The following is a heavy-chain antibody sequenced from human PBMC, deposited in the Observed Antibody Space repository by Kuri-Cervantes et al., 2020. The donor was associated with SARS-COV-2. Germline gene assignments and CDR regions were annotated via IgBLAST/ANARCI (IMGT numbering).Heavy chain of an antibody. CDR1: GYTFTSYY. D-gene: IGHD2-2*01. Sequence: ASVKVSCKASGYTFTSYYMHWVRQAPGQGLEWMGIINPSGGSTSYAQKFQGRVTMTRDTSISTAYMKLSSLRSEDTAVYYCARQRVYCSSTSCYGRGWFDPWGQGTLVTVSS. CDR2: INPSGGST. V-gene: IGHV1-46*01. CDR3: ARQRVYCSSTSCYGRGWFDP. J-gene: IGHJ5*02.